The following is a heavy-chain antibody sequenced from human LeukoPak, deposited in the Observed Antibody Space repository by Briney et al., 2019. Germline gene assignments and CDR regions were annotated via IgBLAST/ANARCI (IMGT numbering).Heavy chain of an antibody. J-gene: IGHJ4*02. Sequence: SETLSLTCTVYGGSFSGYYWSWIRHPPGKGLEWIGEINHSASTNYNPSLKRRVTISVDTSKNQFSLKLSSVTAADTAVYYCSRTRLWLPFDYWGQGTLVTVSS. V-gene: IGHV4-34*01. CDR2: INHSAST. CDR1: GGSFSGYY. D-gene: IGHD5-18*01. CDR3: SRTRLWLPFDY.